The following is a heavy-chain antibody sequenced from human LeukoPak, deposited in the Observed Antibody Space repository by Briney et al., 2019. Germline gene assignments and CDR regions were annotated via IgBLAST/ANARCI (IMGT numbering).Heavy chain of an antibody. CDR3: ARAAYSSTWYSRYFDL. J-gene: IGHJ2*01. D-gene: IGHD6-13*01. CDR2: IGSSSSTI. V-gene: IGHV3-48*01. Sequence: GGSLRLSCAASGFTFSNSIMNWVRQAPGKGLEWVSYIGSSSSTIYYADSVKGRFTISRDNAKNSLFLQMNSLRAEDTAVYYCARAAYSSTWYSRYFDLWGRGTLVTVSS. CDR1: GFTFSNSI.